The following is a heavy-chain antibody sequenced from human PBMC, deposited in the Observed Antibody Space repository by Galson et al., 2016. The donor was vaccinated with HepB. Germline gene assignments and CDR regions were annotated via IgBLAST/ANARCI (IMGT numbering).Heavy chain of an antibody. J-gene: IGHJ5*02. CDR3: ARVRPGAAAWKAFAP. D-gene: IGHD6-13*01. Sequence: SVKVSCKASGYTFSDYYIHWVRQAPGHGLEWMGWINPNSGGTVSAQQFQGRVTMTRDTSISTAYMELFRLRSDDTAVYFCARVRPGAAAWKAFAPWGQGTLVTVAS. CDR2: INPNSGGT. CDR1: GYTFSDYY. V-gene: IGHV1-2*02.